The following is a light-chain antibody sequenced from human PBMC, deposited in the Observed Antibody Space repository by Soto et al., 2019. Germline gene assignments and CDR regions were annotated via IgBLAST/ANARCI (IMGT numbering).Light chain of an antibody. CDR3: QSYDTSLSAWV. J-gene: IGLJ3*02. CDR2: GNF. Sequence: QSVLTQPPSVSGAPGQRVTLSCTGSSSNIGAGYDVHWYQQLPGTSPKLVIYGNFNRPSGVPDRFSGSKSGTSASLAITGLQAEDEADYYCQSYDTSLSAWVFGGGTKVTVL. CDR1: SSNIGAGYD. V-gene: IGLV1-40*01.